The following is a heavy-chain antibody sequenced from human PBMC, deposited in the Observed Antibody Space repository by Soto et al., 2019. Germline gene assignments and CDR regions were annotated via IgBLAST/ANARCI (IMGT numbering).Heavy chain of an antibody. Sequence: PGGSLRLSCAASGLTFSSYAMSWVGQAPGKGLEWVSVISDSGGRTYYADSVKGRFTISRDNSKNALYLQMNSLRAEDTAVYFCAKDLDSTSPRNYFDYWGHGTLVTVSS. D-gene: IGHD2-2*01. J-gene: IGHJ4*01. CDR2: ISDSGGRT. V-gene: IGHV3-23*01. CDR1: GLTFSSYA. CDR3: AKDLDSTSPRNYFDY.